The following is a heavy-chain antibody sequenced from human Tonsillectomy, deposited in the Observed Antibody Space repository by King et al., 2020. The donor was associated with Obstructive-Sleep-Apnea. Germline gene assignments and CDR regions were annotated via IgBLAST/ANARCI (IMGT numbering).Heavy chain of an antibody. CDR1: VGSINSGDYY. CDR2: IYHSVIT. Sequence: VQLQESGPGLVKPSQTLSLTCTVSVGSINSGDYYWTWIRQPPGKGLEWIGVIYHSVITYFNPSLRSRVTVSIDPSRNQFSLNLNSVTAADTAVYFCARWRGGSGNIDYWGQGILVTVSS. V-gene: IGHV4-30-4*01. CDR3: ARWRGGSGNIDY. J-gene: IGHJ4*02. D-gene: IGHD3-10*01.